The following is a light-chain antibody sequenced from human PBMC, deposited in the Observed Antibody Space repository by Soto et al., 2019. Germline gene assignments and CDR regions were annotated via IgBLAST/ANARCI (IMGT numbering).Light chain of an antibody. CDR1: QGVGGW. CDR3: QHYITYPYT. CDR2: DAS. Sequence: IQMTQSPSSVTASVGDIVTMTCRASQGVGGWLAWYQQKPGKVPKLLIYDASSLESGVPSRFSGSGSGTEFTLTISSLQPDDFASYYCQHYITYPYTFGQGTRLEIK. J-gene: IGKJ5*01. V-gene: IGKV1-5*01.